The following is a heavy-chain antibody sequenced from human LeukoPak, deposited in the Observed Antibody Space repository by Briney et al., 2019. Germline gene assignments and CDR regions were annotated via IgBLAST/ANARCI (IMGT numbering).Heavy chain of an antibody. Sequence: ASVTVSCKASGGTFSSYAISWVRQAPGQGLEWMGGIIPIFGTANYAQKFQGRVTITADESTSTAYMELSSLRSEDTAVYYCARRYCSSTSCFYYFDYWGQGTLVTVSS. V-gene: IGHV1-69*13. CDR3: ARRYCSSTSCFYYFDY. D-gene: IGHD2-2*01. CDR2: IIPIFGTA. CDR1: GGTFSSYA. J-gene: IGHJ4*02.